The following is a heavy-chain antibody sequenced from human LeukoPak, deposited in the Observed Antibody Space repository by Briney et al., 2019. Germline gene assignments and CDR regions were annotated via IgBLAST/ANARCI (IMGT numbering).Heavy chain of an antibody. CDR1: GYTFTGYY. V-gene: IGHV1-2*02. J-gene: IGHJ4*02. CDR2: INPNSGDT. CDR3: ARDSGDSGNTFWYY. D-gene: IGHD3-10*01. Sequence: ASVKVSCKASGYTFTGYYIHWVRQAPGQGLEWMGWINPNSGDTDYVQKFQGRVTMTRDTSNSTAYMELTSLRSDDTAVYYCARDSGDSGNTFWYYWGQGTLVTVSS.